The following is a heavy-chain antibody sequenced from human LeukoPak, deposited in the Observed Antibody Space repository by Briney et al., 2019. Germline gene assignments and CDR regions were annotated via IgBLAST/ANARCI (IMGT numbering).Heavy chain of an antibody. V-gene: IGHV3-53*01. CDR3: ARELRGGLTGYVSYYYYGMDV. CDR1: GFTVSSNY. J-gene: IGHJ6*02. CDR2: IYSGGST. Sequence: PGGSLRLSCAASGFTVSSNYMSWVRQAPGKGLEWVSVIYSGGSTYYADSVKGRFTISRDNSKNTLYLQMNSLRAEDTAVYYCARELRGGLTGYVSYYYYGMDVWGQGTTVTVSS. D-gene: IGHD3-9*01.